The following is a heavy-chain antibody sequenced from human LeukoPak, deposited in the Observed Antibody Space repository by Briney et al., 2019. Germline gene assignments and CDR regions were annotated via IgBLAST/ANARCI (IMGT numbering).Heavy chain of an antibody. Sequence: GGSLRPSCAASGFTFNNAWMSWVRQAPGKGLEWVGRIKSKTDGGTTDYAAPVKGRFTISSDDSKNTLYLEMNSLKTEDTAVYYCTTHSGYDYLSDYWGQGTLVTVSS. V-gene: IGHV3-15*01. D-gene: IGHD5-12*01. CDR3: TTHSGYDYLSDY. J-gene: IGHJ4*02. CDR1: GFTFNNAW. CDR2: IKSKTDGGTT.